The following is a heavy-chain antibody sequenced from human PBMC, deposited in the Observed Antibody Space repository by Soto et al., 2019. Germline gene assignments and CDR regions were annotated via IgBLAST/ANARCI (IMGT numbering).Heavy chain of an antibody. V-gene: IGHV2-70*04. CDR1: GFSLSTSGMR. CDR3: ARTPTTAYYFDY. D-gene: IGHD1-26*01. J-gene: IGHJ4*02. Sequence: SGPTLVNPTQTLTLTCTFSGFSLSTSGMRVSWIRQPPGKALEWLARIDWDDDKFYSTSLKTRLTISKDTSKNRVVLTMTNMDPVYTATYYCARTPTTAYYFDYWGQGTLVTVSS. CDR2: IDWDDDK.